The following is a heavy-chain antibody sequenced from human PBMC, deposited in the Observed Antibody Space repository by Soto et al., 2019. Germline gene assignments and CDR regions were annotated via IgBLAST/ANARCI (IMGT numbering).Heavy chain of an antibody. V-gene: IGHV1-18*01. CDR2: ISAYNGNT. D-gene: IGHD2-15*01. Sequence: GASVKVSCKASGYTFTSYGISWVRQAPGQGLEWMGWISAYNGNTNYAQKLQGRVTMTTDTSTSTAYMELRSLRSDDTAVYYCARGKCSGGSCYSSYYGMDVWGQGTTVTVSS. CDR1: GYTFTSYG. CDR3: ARGKCSGGSCYSSYYGMDV. J-gene: IGHJ6*02.